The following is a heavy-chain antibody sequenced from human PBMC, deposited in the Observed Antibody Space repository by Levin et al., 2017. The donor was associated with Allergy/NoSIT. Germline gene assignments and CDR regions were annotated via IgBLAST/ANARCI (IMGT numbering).Heavy chain of an antibody. D-gene: IGHD6-6*01. CDR2: TYYRSKWYN. CDR1: GDSVSSNSAA. J-gene: IGHJ5*02. Sequence: SQTLSLTCAISGDSVSSNSAAWNWIRQSPSRGLEWLGRTYYRSKWYNDYVVSVKSRITINPDTSKNQFSLQLNSVTPEDTAVYYCAREWVEYSSSGGWFDPWGQGTLVTVSS. CDR3: AREWVEYSSSGGWFDP. V-gene: IGHV6-1*01.